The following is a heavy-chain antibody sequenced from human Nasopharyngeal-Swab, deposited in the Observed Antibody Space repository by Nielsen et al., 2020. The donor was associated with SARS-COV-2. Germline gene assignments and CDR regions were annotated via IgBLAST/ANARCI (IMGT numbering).Heavy chain of an antibody. CDR3: ATAWAYYYDSSGYDY. CDR2: FDPEDGET. CDR1: GYTLTELS. Sequence: ASVKVSCKVSGYTLTELSMHWVRQAPGKGLEWMGGFDPEDGETIYAQKFQGRVTMTEDTSTDTAYMELSSLISEDTAVYYCATAWAYYYDSSGYDYWGQGTLVTVSS. V-gene: IGHV1-24*01. J-gene: IGHJ4*02. D-gene: IGHD3-22*01.